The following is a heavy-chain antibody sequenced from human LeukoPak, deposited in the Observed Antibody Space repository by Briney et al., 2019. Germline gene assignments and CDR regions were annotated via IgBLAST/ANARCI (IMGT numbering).Heavy chain of an antibody. CDR1: GGSISSGSYY. J-gene: IGHJ4*02. Sequence: PSQTLTLTCTVSGGSISSGSYYWSWIRQPAGKGLEWIGRIYTSGSTNYNSSLKSRVTISVGTSKNQFSLKLSSVTAADTAVYYCAKGSRGFWSGYYDYWGQGTLVTVSS. CDR2: IYTSGST. V-gene: IGHV4-61*02. D-gene: IGHD3-3*01. CDR3: AKGSRGFWSGYYDY.